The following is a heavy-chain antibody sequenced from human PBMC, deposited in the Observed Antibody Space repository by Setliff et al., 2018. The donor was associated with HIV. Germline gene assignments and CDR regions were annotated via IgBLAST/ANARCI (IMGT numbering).Heavy chain of an antibody. D-gene: IGHD3-3*01. CDR3: ARDSSEYFDFSSGDFHYMDV. CDR1: GYSFSRFS. J-gene: IGHJ6*03. CDR2: INTNSWIP. V-gene: IGHV7-4-1*02. Sequence: ASVKVSCKASGYSFSRFSINWVRQAPGQGLEWMGWINTNSWIPTYAQGFTGRFVFSFDTTVRTAYLEISDLRADDTGVYYCARDSSEYFDFSSGDFHYMDVWGKGTTVTVSS.